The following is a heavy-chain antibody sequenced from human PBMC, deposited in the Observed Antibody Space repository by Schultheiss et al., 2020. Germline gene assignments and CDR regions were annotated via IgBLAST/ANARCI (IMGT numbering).Heavy chain of an antibody. V-gene: IGHV4-39*07. CDR3: VRAHSNCADY. CDR2: IFHSGST. D-gene: IGHD4-11*01. J-gene: IGHJ4*02. Sequence: SQTLSLTCTVSGGSISSSSYYWGWIRQPPGKGLEWIGSIFHSGSTYYNPSLRSRVTISVDTSKNQLSLRLSSVTAVDTAVYYCVRAHSNCADYWGQGTLVTVSS. CDR1: GGSISSSSYY.